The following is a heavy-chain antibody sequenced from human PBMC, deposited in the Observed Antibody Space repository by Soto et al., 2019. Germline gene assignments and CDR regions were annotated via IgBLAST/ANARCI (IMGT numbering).Heavy chain of an antibody. V-gene: IGHV3-23*01. CDR1: GFTFSSYA. D-gene: IGHD2-15*01. Sequence: EVQLLESGGGLVQPGGSLRLSCAASGFTFSSYAMSWVRQAPGKGLEWVSGISGSGGSTYYADSVKGRFTISRDNSKNTLYLQMNSLRAEDTAVYYCAKRGDYCSGGSCHNWYFDLRGRGTLVTVSS. CDR3: AKRGDYCSGGSCHNWYFDL. CDR2: ISGSGGST. J-gene: IGHJ2*01.